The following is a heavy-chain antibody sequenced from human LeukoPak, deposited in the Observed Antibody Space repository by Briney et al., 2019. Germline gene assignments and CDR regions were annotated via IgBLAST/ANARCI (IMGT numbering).Heavy chain of an antibody. V-gene: IGHV3-23*01. J-gene: IGHJ4*02. CDR3: AKRIDTRGSTHYHDY. CDR2: ISFGGGYT. D-gene: IGHD3-22*01. Sequence: GGSLRLSCVGYGFTFSNYAMTWVRQAPGKGLEWVSSISFGGGYTFYADSVKGHFTISRDDSRSTLYLQMNNLRAEDTALYYCAKRIDTRGSTHYHDYWGQGTLVTVSS. CDR1: GFTFSNYA.